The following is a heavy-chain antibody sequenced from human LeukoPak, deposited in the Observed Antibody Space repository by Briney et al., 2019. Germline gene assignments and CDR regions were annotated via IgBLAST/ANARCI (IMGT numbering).Heavy chain of an antibody. CDR3: VKGARGYCSRGRCYHLDS. CDR1: GCTFRDYG. J-gene: IGHJ4*02. CDR2: LIDSGGFT. D-gene: IGHD2-15*01. Sequence: GGSLRLSCTASGCTFRDYGMSWVRQAPGKGLERISGLIDSGGFTYYADSVKGRFTISRDNSKNTLYLQMSSLRADDTAVYYCVKGARGYCSRGRCYHLDSWGQGTLVTVSS. V-gene: IGHV3-23*01.